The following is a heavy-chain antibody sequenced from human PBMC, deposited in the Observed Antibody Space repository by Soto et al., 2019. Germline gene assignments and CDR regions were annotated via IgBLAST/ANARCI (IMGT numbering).Heavy chain of an antibody. Sequence: ASVKVSCKASGYTFTSYYMHWVRRAPGQGLEWMGIINPSGGSTSYAQKFQGRVTMTRDTSTSTVYMELSSLRSEDTAVYYCARDVGVVVVAATHAFDIWGQGTMVTVSS. CDR1: GYTFTSYY. D-gene: IGHD2-15*01. CDR2: INPSGGST. CDR3: ARDVGVVVVAATHAFDI. J-gene: IGHJ3*02. V-gene: IGHV1-46*03.